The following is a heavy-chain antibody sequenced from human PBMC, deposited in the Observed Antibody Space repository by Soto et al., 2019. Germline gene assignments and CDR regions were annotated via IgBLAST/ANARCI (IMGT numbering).Heavy chain of an antibody. CDR3: ARSKIWYSSSWRGAFDI. V-gene: IGHV4-30-4*01. CDR1: GGSISSGDYY. CDR2: IYYSGST. D-gene: IGHD6-13*01. J-gene: IGHJ3*02. Sequence: QVQLQESGPGLVKPSQTLSLTCTVSGGSISSGDYYWSWIRQPPGKGLEWIGYIYYSGSTYYNPSLKRRVTISVDTSKNQFSLKLSSVTAADTAVYYCARSKIWYSSSWRGAFDIWGQGTMVTVSS.